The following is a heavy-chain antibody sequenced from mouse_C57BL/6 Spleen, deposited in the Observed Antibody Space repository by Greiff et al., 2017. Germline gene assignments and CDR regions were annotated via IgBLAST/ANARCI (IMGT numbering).Heavy chain of an antibody. CDR2: IAPSDSYT. J-gene: IGHJ4*01. Sequence: QVQLQQPGAELVKPGASVKLSCKASGYTFTSYWMQWVKQRPGQGLEWIGEIAPSDSYTNYNQKFKGKATLTVDTSSSTAYMQLSSLTSEDSAVYYCARNWAYAMDYWGQGTSVTVSS. D-gene: IGHD4-1*01. V-gene: IGHV1-50*01. CDR1: GYTFTSYW. CDR3: ARNWAYAMDY.